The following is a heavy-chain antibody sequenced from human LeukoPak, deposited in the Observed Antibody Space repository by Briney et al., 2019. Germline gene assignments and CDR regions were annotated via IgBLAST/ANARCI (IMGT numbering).Heavy chain of an antibody. Sequence: GGSLRLSCAASGFTVTNYAMYWVRQAPGKGLEWVSAISGRDDSTYYADSVKGRFTISRDTSKNTLFLQMNSPRAEDTAVCYCAKWGDYDILTGYYDPDYWGQGTLVTVSS. CDR3: AKWGDYDILTGYYDPDY. CDR1: GFTVTNYA. D-gene: IGHD3-9*01. V-gene: IGHV3-23*01. CDR2: ISGRDDST. J-gene: IGHJ4*02.